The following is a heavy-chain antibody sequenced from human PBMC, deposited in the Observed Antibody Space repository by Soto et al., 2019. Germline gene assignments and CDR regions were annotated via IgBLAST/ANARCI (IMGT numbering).Heavy chain of an antibody. CDR3: AKEHHYSSSWSEFDY. CDR1: GFTFSTYA. V-gene: IGHV3-23*01. D-gene: IGHD6-13*01. J-gene: IGHJ4*02. Sequence: EVQLLESGGGLVQPGGSLRLSCAASGFTFSTYAMSWVRQAPGRGLEWVSAISGSGISTYYADSVMGRFTISRDSSTNTMYLQMNSLRAEDTAVYYCAKEHHYSSSWSEFDYWGQGTLVTVSS. CDR2: ISGSGIST.